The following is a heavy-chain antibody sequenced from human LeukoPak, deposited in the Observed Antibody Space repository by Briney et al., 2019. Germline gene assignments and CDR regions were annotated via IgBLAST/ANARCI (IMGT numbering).Heavy chain of an antibody. D-gene: IGHD3-10*01. J-gene: IGHJ5*02. CDR1: GYTFTSYH. V-gene: IGHV1-46*01. CDR3: AREGPQIYYFDT. CDR2: IRASDDRT. Sequence: ASVKVSCKTSGYTFTSYHMHCVRQAPGRGLEWMGIIRASDDRTLYAQKFQGRLTVTRDTSTSTVYLELSSLRSEDTAVYYCAREGPQIYYFDTWGQGTLVTVSS.